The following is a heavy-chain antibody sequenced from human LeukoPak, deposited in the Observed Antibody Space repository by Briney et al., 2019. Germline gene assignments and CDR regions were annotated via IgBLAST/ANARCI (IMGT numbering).Heavy chain of an antibody. CDR2: IYYSGST. CDR1: GGSISSGGYS. D-gene: IGHD2-15*01. CDR3: AIKPRWWRSDGTFDY. Sequence: SQTLSLTCAVSGGSISSGGYSWSWIRQPPGKGLEWIGSIYYSGSTYYNPSLKSRVTTSVDTSKNQFSLKLSSVTAADTAVYYCAIKPRWWRSDGTFDYWGQGTLVTVSS. V-gene: IGHV4-30-2*03. J-gene: IGHJ4*02.